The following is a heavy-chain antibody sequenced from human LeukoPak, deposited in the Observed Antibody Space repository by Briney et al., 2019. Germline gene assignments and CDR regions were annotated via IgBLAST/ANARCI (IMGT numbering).Heavy chain of an antibody. D-gene: IGHD2-15*01. V-gene: IGHV4-34*01. J-gene: IGHJ5*02. Sequence: SETLSLTCAVYGGSLSGYYWSWIRQPPGKGLEWIGEINHSGSTNYNPSLKSRVTISVDTSKNQFSLKLSSVTAADTAVYYCARGYCSGGSCYSCPCRFDPWGQGTLVTVSS. CDR1: GGSLSGYY. CDR3: ARGYCSGGSCYSCPCRFDP. CDR2: INHSGST.